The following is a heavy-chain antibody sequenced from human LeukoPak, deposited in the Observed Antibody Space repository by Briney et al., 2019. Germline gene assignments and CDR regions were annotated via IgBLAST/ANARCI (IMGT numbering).Heavy chain of an antibody. V-gene: IGHV3-43D*03. J-gene: IGHJ4*02. CDR2: VSWDGGST. CDR1: GFTFDDYA. Sequence: GGSLRLSCAASGFTFDDYAMHWVRQAPGKGLEWASLVSWDGGSTYYADSVKGRFTISRDNSKNSLYLEMNSLRAEDTALYYCAKDQTRGYSGYYDFDYWGQGTLVTVSS. D-gene: IGHD5-12*01. CDR3: AKDQTRGYSGYYDFDY.